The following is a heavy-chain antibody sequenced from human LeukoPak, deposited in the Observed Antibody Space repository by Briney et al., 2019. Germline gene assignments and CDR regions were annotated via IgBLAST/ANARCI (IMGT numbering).Heavy chain of an antibody. CDR1: GFTFSSYA. J-gene: IGHJ4*02. CDR3: VKDEDLYSPTWYLFED. D-gene: IGHD5-12*01. Sequence: GGSLRLSCAASGFTFSSYAMTWVRQAPGKGLEWVSGITSSGASTYYAASVKGRLTVSRDNSENTLYLQINNLSAEDTGTYYCVKDEDLYSPTWYLFEDWGQGTLVTVSS. CDR2: ITSSGAST. V-gene: IGHV3-23*01.